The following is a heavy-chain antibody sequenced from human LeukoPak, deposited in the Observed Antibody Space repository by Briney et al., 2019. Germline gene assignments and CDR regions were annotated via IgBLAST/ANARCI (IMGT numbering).Heavy chain of an antibody. D-gene: IGHD3-10*01. CDR2: IRSKTDGGTT. CDR3: ITDITMVRGVIITIHAFDI. V-gene: IGHV3-15*01. Sequence: PGGSLRLSCAASGCTFSSYSMNWVRKAPGKGLEWVGRIRSKTDGGTTDYAAPVKGRFTISRDDSKNTLYLQMNSLETEDTAVYYCITDITMVRGVIITIHAFDIWGQGTMVTVSS. CDR1: GCTFSSYS. J-gene: IGHJ3*02.